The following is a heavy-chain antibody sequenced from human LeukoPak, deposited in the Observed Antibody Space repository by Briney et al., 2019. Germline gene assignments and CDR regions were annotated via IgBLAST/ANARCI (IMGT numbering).Heavy chain of an antibody. J-gene: IGHJ4*02. D-gene: IGHD4-23*01. CDR3: AHRVTNSLFDY. Sequence: SGPXXXXPXPXLTLTCTFSGVSLRTTGVGVGWIGQPPGKALEWLSLSYWDDDKSYSPSLKSRVNITKERTKNQVGGAMTNIGPVDTATYFCAHRVTNSLFDYWGQGTLVTVSS. V-gene: IGHV2-5*02. CDR2: SYWDDDK. CDR1: GVSLRTTGVG.